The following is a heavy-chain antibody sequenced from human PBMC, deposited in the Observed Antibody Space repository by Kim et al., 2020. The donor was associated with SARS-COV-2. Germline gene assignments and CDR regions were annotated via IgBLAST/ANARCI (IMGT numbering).Heavy chain of an antibody. J-gene: IGHJ4*02. V-gene: IGHV1-46*01. CDR1: GYTFTSYY. CDR3: AICIAAANLFDY. CDR2: INPSGGST. Sequence: ASVKVSCKASGYTFTSYYMHWVRQAPGQGLEWMGIINPSGGSTSYAQKFQGRVTMTRDTSTSTVYMELSSLRSEDTAVYYCAICIAAANLFDYWGQGTLVTVSS. D-gene: IGHD6-13*01.